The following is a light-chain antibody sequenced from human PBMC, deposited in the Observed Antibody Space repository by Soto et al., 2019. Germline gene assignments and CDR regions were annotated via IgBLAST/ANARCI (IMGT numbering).Light chain of an antibody. J-gene: IGLJ1*01. CDR1: SSDVGGYNL. Sequence: QSALTQPASVSGSPGQSITISCTGTSSDVGGYNLVSWYQQYPDKAPKLMIFDVNTRPSGVSNRFSGSKSGNTASLTISGLQAADEAGYYCSSYKSSSTLPYVFGTGTKLTVL. V-gene: IGLV2-14*01. CDR2: DVN. CDR3: SSYKSSSTLPYV.